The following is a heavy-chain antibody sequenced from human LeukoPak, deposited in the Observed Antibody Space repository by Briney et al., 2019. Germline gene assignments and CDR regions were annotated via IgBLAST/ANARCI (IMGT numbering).Heavy chain of an antibody. J-gene: IGHJ4*02. V-gene: IGHV1-8*02. CDR1: GGTFSSYD. CDR2: MNPNSGNT. D-gene: IGHD2-15*01. Sequence: ASVKVSCKASGGTFSSYDINWVRQATGQGLEWMGWMNPNSGNTGYAQKFQGRVTMTRNTSISTAYMELSSLRSEDTAVYYCARAGGYCGRISCPYYFDYWGQGSLVAVSS. CDR3: ARAGGYCGRISCPYYFDY.